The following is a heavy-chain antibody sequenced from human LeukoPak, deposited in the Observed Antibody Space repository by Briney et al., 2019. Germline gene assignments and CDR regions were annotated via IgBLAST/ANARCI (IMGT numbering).Heavy chain of an antibody. J-gene: IGHJ4*02. Sequence: PSETLSLTCTVSGGSISSYYWSWIRQPPGKGLEWIGYIHYSGSTNYNPSLKSRVTISVDTSKRQFSLNLRSVTAADTAIYYCARQGYTASHYFLDYWSQGTLVTVSS. V-gene: IGHV4-59*08. CDR1: GGSISSYY. CDR3: ARQGYTASHYFLDY. CDR2: IHYSGST. D-gene: IGHD3-16*02.